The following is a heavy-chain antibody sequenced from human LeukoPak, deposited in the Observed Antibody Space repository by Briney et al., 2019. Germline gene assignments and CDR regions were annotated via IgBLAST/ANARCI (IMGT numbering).Heavy chain of an antibody. CDR1: SGSISSYY. CDR2: IYTSGST. CDR3: ARDRYYYDSSGYYYFDY. V-gene: IGHV4-4*07. J-gene: IGHJ4*02. D-gene: IGHD3-22*01. Sequence: SETLSLTCTVSSGSISSYYWSWIRQPAGKGLEWIGRIYTSGSTNYNPSLKSRVTMSVDTSKNQFSLKLSSVTAADTAVYYCARDRYYYDSSGYYYFDYWGQGTLVTVSS.